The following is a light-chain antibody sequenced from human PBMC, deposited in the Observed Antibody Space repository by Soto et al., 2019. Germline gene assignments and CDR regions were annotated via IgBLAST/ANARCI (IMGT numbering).Light chain of an antibody. CDR3: QQYNDWPPA. V-gene: IGKV3-15*01. Sequence: ILKTQSQATLSVSPGEGVTLSCRAGQSVRSNLAWYQQKPGQAPRLLIYGASTRATGIPARFRGSGSGTEFTLTIDSLQSEDFAVYYCQQYNDWPPAFGGGT. J-gene: IGKJ4*01. CDR2: GAS. CDR1: QSVRSN.